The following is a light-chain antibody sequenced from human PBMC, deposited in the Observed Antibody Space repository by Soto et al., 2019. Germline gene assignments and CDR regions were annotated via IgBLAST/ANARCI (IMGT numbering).Light chain of an antibody. Sequence: EIVLTQSPATLSLSPGERATLSCRASQSVSSLLAWYQQKSGQPPRLLVSDASKRATGVPARFSGSESGTDFTLIISSLEPEDFAIYYCQQRSNWPLTFGAGTKVEIK. J-gene: IGKJ4*01. V-gene: IGKV3-11*01. CDR3: QQRSNWPLT. CDR1: QSVSSL. CDR2: DAS.